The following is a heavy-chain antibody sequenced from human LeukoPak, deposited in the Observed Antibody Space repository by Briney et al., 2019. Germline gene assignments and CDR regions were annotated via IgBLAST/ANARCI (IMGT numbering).Heavy chain of an antibody. CDR2: INSDGSST. V-gene: IGHV3-74*01. D-gene: IGHD3-22*01. CDR1: GFTFSSYW. J-gene: IGHJ4*02. CDR3: AKDTTDYYDSSGYGGGFDY. Sequence: GGSLRLSCAASGFTFSSYWMHWVRQAPGKGLVWVSRINSDGSSTSYADSVKGRFTISRDNAKNTLYLQMNSLRAEDTAVYYCAKDTTDYYDSSGYGGGFDYWGQGTLVTVSS.